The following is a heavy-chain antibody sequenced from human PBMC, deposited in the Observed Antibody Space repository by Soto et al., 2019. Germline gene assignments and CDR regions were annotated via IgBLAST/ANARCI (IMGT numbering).Heavy chain of an antibody. CDR1: GGYITSYY. Sequence: SSETLSLTCTVSGGYITSYYWSWIRQPPGKGLEWIGYIFYSGNTNYNPSLRSRVTIPVDTSKNQFSLKLSSVTATDTAVYYCARDSGYGDPFDFWGQGTLVTVSS. CDR3: ARDSGYGDPFDF. V-gene: IGHV4-59*01. D-gene: IGHD4-17*01. J-gene: IGHJ4*02. CDR2: IFYSGNT.